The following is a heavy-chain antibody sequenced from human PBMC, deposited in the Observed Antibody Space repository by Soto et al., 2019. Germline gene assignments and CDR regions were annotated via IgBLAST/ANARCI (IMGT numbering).Heavy chain of an antibody. CDR3: AKDRVWDFWSGYVDY. V-gene: IGHV3-30*18. Sequence: QVQLVESGGGVVQPGRSLRLSCADSAFTFSSYGMHWVRQAPGKGLEWVAVISYDGSNKYYADSVKGRFTISRDNSKNTLYLQMNSLRAEDTAVYYCAKDRVWDFWSGYVDYWGQGTLVTVSS. D-gene: IGHD3-3*01. CDR1: AFTFSSYG. J-gene: IGHJ4*02. CDR2: ISYDGSNK.